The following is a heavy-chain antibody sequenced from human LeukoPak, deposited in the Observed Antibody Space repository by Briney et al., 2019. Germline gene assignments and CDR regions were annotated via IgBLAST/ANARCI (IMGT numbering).Heavy chain of an antibody. V-gene: IGHV1-18*01. D-gene: IGHD4-17*01. Sequence: ASVKVSCKASGYTFSGTGWYLYWLRQAPGQGLEWMGWVSGYNGYADYAQRLQGRVTMTTDTSTKTAYMELRSLRSDDTAVFYCARRWTAVTDDFLDHWGPGTLVTVSS. J-gene: IGHJ5*02. CDR1: GYTFSGTGW. CDR3: ARRWTAVTDDFLDH. CDR2: VSGYNGYA.